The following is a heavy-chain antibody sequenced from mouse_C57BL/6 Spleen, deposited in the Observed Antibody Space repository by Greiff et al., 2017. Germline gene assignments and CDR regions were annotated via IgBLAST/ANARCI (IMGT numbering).Heavy chain of an antibody. V-gene: IGHV5-17*01. D-gene: IGHD2-2*01. CDR1: GFTFSDYG. CDR3: ARRGYDDGGYYFDY. Sequence: EVMLVESGGGLVKPGGSLKLSCAASGFTFSDYGLHWVRQAPEKGLEWVAYISSGSSTIYYADTVKGRFTISRDNAKNTLFLQMTSLRSEDTAMYYCARRGYDDGGYYFDYWGQGTTLTVSS. CDR2: ISSGSSTI. J-gene: IGHJ2*01.